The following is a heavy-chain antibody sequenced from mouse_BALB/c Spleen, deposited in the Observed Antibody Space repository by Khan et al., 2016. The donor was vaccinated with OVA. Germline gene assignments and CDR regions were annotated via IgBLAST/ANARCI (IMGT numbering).Heavy chain of an antibody. Sequence: VQLQQSGAELVKPGASVKLSCTASGFNIKDTYMHWVKQRPEQGLEWIGRIDPANGNTKYDPKFQGKATITADTSSNTAYLQLSSLPSEDTAGSDCARIKKIVATYFDYWGQGTTLTGSS. CDR3: ARIKKIVATYFDY. J-gene: IGHJ2*01. V-gene: IGHV14-3*02. CDR2: IDPANGNT. CDR1: GFNIKDTY. D-gene: IGHD1-1*01.